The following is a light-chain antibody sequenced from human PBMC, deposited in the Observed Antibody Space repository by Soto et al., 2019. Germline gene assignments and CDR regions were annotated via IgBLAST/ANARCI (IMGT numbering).Light chain of an antibody. CDR3: QKYNSAPLT. Sequence: DIQMTQSPSSLSASVGDRVTITCRASQDISNYLAWYQQKPGKVPKVLIYTASTLQSGVPSRFSGSGSGTDFTLTISSLQPEDGAIYYCQKYNSAPLTFGPGTKVDIK. CDR2: TAS. J-gene: IGKJ3*01. CDR1: QDISNY. V-gene: IGKV1-27*01.